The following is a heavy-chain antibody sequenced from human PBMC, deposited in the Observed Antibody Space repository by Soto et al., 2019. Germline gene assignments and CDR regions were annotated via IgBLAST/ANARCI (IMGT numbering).Heavy chain of an antibody. CDR2: IYYSGST. CDR3: ARHNYYDSNGYSEGIDY. J-gene: IGHJ4*02. D-gene: IGHD3-22*01. Sequence: SETLSLTCTVSGGSISSGDYYWGWIRQSPGKGLEWIGSIYYSGSTYYNPSLKSRVTISVDTSKNQFSLKLSSVTAADTAVYYCARHNYYDSNGYSEGIDYWGQGTLVTVSS. V-gene: IGHV4-39*01. CDR1: GGSISSGDYY.